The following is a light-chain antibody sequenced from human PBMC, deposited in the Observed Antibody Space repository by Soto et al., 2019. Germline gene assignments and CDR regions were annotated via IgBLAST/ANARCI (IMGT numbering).Light chain of an antibody. V-gene: IGLV2-11*01. CDR3: CSYAGYYTLA. CDR2: DVS. CDR1: SSDVGGYNY. Sequence: QSPLIQPRSVSESPGQSVTISCTGSSSDVGGYNYISWYQHHPGKAPKLMIYDVSKRPSGVPDRFSGSKSGNTASLTISGLQAEDEGDYYCCSYAGYYTLAFGGGTKLTVI. J-gene: IGLJ2*01.